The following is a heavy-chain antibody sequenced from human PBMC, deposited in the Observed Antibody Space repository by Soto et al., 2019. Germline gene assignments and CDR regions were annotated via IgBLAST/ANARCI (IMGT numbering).Heavy chain of an antibody. CDR1: GGSISSGGYY. J-gene: IGHJ4*02. CDR2: IYYNGNT. CDR3: ARHEAGWYFDS. Sequence: PSETLSLTCTVSGGSISSGGYYWSWIRQHPGRGLEWIGYIYYNGNTYYNPSLKSRVTVSVDTSKNQFSLKLRSVTAADTAVYYCARHEAGWYFDSWGQGTLVTVSS. D-gene: IGHD6-25*01. V-gene: IGHV4-31*03.